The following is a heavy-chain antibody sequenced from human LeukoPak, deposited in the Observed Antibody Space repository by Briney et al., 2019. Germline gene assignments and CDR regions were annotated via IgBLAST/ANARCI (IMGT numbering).Heavy chain of an antibody. CDR1: GFTFSSYG. Sequence: GGSLRLSCAASGFTFSSYGMHWVRQAPGKGLEWVAVIWYDGSNKYYADSVMGRFTISRDNSKNTLYLQMNSLRAEDTAVYYCARDRHVVVTAIHSFGFDYWGQGTLVTVSS. CDR3: ARDRHVVVTAIHSFGFDY. V-gene: IGHV3-33*01. D-gene: IGHD2-21*02. CDR2: IWYDGSNK. J-gene: IGHJ4*02.